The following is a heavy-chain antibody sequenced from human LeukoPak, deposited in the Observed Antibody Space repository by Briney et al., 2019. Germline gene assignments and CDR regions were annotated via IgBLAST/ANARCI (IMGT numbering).Heavy chain of an antibody. Sequence: ASVKVSCKASGYTFTSYGISWVRQAPGQGLEWMGWISAYNGNTNYAQKLQGRVTMTTDTSTSTAYMELSRLRSDDTAVYYCARVRLDKYYYDSSGYPGSIDYWGQGTLVTVSS. CDR3: ARVRLDKYYYDSSGYPGSIDY. CDR2: ISAYNGNT. CDR1: GYTFTSYG. V-gene: IGHV1-18*01. D-gene: IGHD3-22*01. J-gene: IGHJ4*02.